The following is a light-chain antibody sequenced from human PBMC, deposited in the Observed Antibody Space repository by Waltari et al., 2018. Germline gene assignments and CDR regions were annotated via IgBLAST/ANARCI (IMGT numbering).Light chain of an antibody. CDR3: SSFTSSTTGI. J-gene: IGLJ2*01. Sequence: SALTQPDSVSGSPGQSITIPCSGIRSDSGGYADAPQYQQHPGKAPKVIIYDVNNRPSGVSNRFSGSKSGSSASLTISGLQAEDEADYYCSSFTSSTTGIFGGGTKVTVL. CDR1: RSDSGGYAD. V-gene: IGLV2-14*03. CDR2: DVN.